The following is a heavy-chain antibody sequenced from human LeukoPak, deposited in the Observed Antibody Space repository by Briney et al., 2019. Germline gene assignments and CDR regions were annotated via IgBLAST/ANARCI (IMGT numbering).Heavy chain of an antibody. J-gene: IGHJ5*02. CDR3: ARGGVSYDYVWGSYRYLSWFDP. V-gene: IGHV4-34*01. CDR1: GGSFSGYY. D-gene: IGHD3-16*02. CDR2: INHSGST. Sequence: SETLSLTCAVYGGSFSGYYWSWLRQPPGKGLEWIGEINHSGSTNYNPSLKSGVTISVDTSKNQFSLKLSSVTAADTAVYYCARGGVSYDYVWGSYRYLSWFDPWGQGTLVTVSS.